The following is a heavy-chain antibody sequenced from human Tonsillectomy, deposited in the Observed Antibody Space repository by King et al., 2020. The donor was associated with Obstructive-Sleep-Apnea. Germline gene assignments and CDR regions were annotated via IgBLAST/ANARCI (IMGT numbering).Heavy chain of an antibody. Sequence: QLQESGPGLVKPSETLSLTCTVSGGSISSYYWSWIRQSPGKGLESIGYIYYSGTTKYNPSLKSRVHISVDTSKHQFSLKMSSVTAAYTAVYYCARGLTVVTSSWVPFDYWGQGTLVTVSS. V-gene: IGHV4-59*01. CDR3: ARGLTVVTSSWVPFDY. D-gene: IGHD4-23*01. CDR1: GGSISSYY. CDR2: IYYSGTT. J-gene: IGHJ4*02.